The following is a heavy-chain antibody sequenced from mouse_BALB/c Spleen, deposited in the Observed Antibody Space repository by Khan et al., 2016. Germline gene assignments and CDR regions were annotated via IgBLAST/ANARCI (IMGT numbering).Heavy chain of an antibody. CDR2: IDPANGNT. V-gene: IGHV14-3*02. J-gene: IGHJ2*01. CDR1: GFNIKDTY. D-gene: IGHD2-2*01. CDR3: ASGYDYFDY. Sequence: VQLQQPGAELVKPGASVKLSCTASGFNIKDTYMHWVKQRPEQGLEWIGRIDPANGNTKYDPKFQGKATITADTSSNTAYLQLSSLTSEVTAVYYCASGYDYFDYWGQGTTLTVSS.